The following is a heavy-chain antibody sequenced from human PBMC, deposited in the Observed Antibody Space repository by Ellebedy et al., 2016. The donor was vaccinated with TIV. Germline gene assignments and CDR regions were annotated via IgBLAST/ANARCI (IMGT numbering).Heavy chain of an antibody. V-gene: IGHV3-30-3*01. Sequence: GESLKISCSASGFTLSNYAMYWVRQAPGRGLAWVAGISYDGNKKSYADSVKGRFTFSGDRPGHTLDLTMTSLRTEDTAVYYCARAMYYGSGSFNALLSWGQGTLVTVSS. CDR3: ARAMYYGSGSFNALLS. D-gene: IGHD3-10*01. CDR2: ISYDGNKK. CDR1: GFTLSNYA. J-gene: IGHJ5*02.